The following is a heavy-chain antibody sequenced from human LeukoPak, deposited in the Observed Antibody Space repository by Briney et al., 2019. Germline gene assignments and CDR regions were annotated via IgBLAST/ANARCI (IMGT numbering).Heavy chain of an antibody. Sequence: PGGSLRLSCAASGFTFSSYGMTWVRQAPGKGLEWVSSIGGSGLDTYYPDPVKGRFFISRDNAKSTLYLQMNSLGAEDTAVYFCAKEGVILGPSHFDHWGQGTLVTVSS. J-gene: IGHJ4*02. V-gene: IGHV3-23*01. CDR3: AKEGVILGPSHFDH. CDR2: IGGSGLDT. CDR1: GFTFSSYG. D-gene: IGHD2-21*01.